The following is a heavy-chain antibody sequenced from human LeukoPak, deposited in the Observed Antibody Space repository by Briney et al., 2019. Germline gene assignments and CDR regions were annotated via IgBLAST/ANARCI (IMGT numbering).Heavy chain of an antibody. CDR3: ARDALYSSGRSIDY. CDR2: INWNGGST. J-gene: IGHJ4*02. V-gene: IGHV3-20*04. D-gene: IGHD3-22*01. Sequence: GGSLRLSCAASGFTFDDYGMSWVRQAPGKGLEWVSGINWNGGSTGYADSVKGRYTISRDNAKNSLYLQMNSLRAEDTALYYCARDALYSSGRSIDYWGQGTLVTVSS. CDR1: GFTFDDYG.